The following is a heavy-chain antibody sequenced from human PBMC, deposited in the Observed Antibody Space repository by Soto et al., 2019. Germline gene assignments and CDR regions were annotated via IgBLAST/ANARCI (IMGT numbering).Heavy chain of an antibody. J-gene: IGHJ4*02. D-gene: IGHD3-22*01. CDR2: ISSNGGST. V-gene: IGHV3-64D*08. CDR3: VKGGYYDSSGYYYGDFDY. CDR1: GFTFSSYA. Sequence: EVQLVESGRGLVQPGGSLRLSCSASGFTFSSYAMHWVRQAPGKGLEYVSAISSNGGSTYYADSVKGRFTISRDNSKNTLYLQMSSLRAEDTAVYYCVKGGYYDSSGYYYGDFDYWGQGTLVTVSS.